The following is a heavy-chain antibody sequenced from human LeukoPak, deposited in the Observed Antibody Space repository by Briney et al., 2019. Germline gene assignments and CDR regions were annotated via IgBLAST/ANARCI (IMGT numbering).Heavy chain of an antibody. J-gene: IGHJ6*02. V-gene: IGHV1-46*01. CDR2: INPSGGST. CDR1: GYTFTSYY. CDR3: ATGFPPVAGTFGDYYYGMDV. Sequence: ASVKVSCKASGYTFTSYYMHWVRQAPGQGLEWMGIINPSGGSTSYAQKFQGRVTMTRDTSTSTVYMELSSLRSEDTAVYYCATGFPPVAGTFGDYYYGMDVWGQGTTVTVSS. D-gene: IGHD6-19*01.